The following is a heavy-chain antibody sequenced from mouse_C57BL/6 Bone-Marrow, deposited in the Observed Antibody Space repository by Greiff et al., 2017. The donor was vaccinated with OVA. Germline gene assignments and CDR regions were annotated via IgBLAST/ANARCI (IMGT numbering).Heavy chain of an antibody. J-gene: IGHJ2*01. CDR2: INYDGSST. D-gene: IGHD2-3*01. CDR1: GFTFSDYY. CDR3: ARDHDALDY. V-gene: IGHV5-16*01. Sequence: EVQRVESEGGLVQPGSSMKLSCTASGFTFSDYYMAWVRQVPEKGLEWVANINYDGSSTYYLDSLKSRFIISRDNAKNILYLQMSSLKSEDTATYYCARDHDALDYWGQGTTLTVSS.